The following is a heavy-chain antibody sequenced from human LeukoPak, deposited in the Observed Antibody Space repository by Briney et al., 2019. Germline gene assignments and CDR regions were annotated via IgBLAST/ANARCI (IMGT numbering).Heavy chain of an antibody. D-gene: IGHD1-26*01. Sequence: SETLSLTCTVSGGSISSSSYYWGWIRQPPGKGLEWIGSIYYSGSTYYNPSLKSRVTISVDTSKNQFSLKLSSVTAADTAVYYCAGGESGSYYPVAVAFDIWGQGTMVTVSS. V-gene: IGHV4-39*07. CDR2: IYYSGST. J-gene: IGHJ3*02. CDR1: GGSISSSSYY. CDR3: AGGESGSYYPVAVAFDI.